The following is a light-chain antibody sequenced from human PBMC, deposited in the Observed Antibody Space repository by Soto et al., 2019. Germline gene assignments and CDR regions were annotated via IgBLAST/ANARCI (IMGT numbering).Light chain of an antibody. V-gene: IGKV3-15*01. CDR2: GAS. J-gene: IGKJ1*01. CDR3: QQHNNWPWT. Sequence: EILMTQSPATLSVSPGGRATLSFRASQSISGALAWYQQKPGQAPRLLIYGASTNATSFPARFSGSGSGTEFTLTISSLQSEDFAAYYCQQHNNWPWTFGQGTKVDIK. CDR1: QSISGA.